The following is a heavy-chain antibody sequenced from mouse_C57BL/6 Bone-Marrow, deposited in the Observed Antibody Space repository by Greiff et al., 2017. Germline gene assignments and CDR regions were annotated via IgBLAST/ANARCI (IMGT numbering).Heavy chain of an antibody. V-gene: IGHV1-64*01. CDR3: TKGDFLYYFDY. CDR1: GYTFTSYW. Sequence: QVQLQQSGAELVKPGASVKLSCKASGYTFTSYWMHWVKQRPGQGLEWIGMIHPNSGSTNYNEKFKSKATLTVDKSSSTAYKQLSSLTSEDAAVYCCTKGDFLYYFDYWGKGTTHTVSS. J-gene: IGHJ2*01. CDR2: IHPNSGST. D-gene: IGHD3-3*01.